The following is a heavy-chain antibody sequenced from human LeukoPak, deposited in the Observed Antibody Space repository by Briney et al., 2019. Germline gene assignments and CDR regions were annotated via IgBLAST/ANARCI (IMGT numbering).Heavy chain of an antibody. CDR3: ARDRAANQDWVEFDP. J-gene: IGHJ5*02. V-gene: IGHV3-66*03. Sequence: PGGSLRLSCAVSGFRVSDYYMSWVRQAPGKGLEWVGLIRDSGEAFYADFAGGRFAISRDESENTLYLQMNSLRVEDTAVYFCARDRAANQDWVEFDPWGQGTPVIVSS. D-gene: IGHD3/OR15-3a*01. CDR2: IRDSGEA. CDR1: GFRVSDYY.